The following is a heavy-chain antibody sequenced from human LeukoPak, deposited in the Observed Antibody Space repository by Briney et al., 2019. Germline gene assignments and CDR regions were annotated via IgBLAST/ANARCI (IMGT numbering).Heavy chain of an antibody. CDR1: GFTFSSYA. D-gene: IGHD4-11*01. CDR2: SSGSGGST. J-gene: IGHJ4*02. Sequence: GGSLRLSCAASGFTFSSYAMSWVRQAPGKGLEWVSASSGSGGSTYYADSVKGRFTISRDNSKNTLYLQMNSLRAEDTAVYYCAKDPGPRSRATVTTGLPYYFDYWGQGTLVTVSS. CDR3: AKDPGPRSRATVTTGLPYYFDY. V-gene: IGHV3-23*01.